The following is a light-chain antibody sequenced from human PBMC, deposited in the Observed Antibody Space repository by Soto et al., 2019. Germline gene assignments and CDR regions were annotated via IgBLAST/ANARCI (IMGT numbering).Light chain of an antibody. CDR2: DVS. V-gene: IGLV2-14*03. CDR3: SSYTSSTTPYV. Sequence: LTPPGSLSWARGQSITISRPRTSSDVGGYNYVSWYQRHPGKAPKLMIFDVSNRPSGVSNRFSGSKSANTASLTISGLQAEDEADYFCSSYTSSTTPYVFGTGTKVTVL. CDR1: SSDVGGYNY. J-gene: IGLJ1*01.